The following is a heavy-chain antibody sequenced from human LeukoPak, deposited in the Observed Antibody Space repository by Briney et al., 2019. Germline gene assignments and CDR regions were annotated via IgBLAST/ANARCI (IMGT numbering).Heavy chain of an antibody. J-gene: IGHJ4*02. CDR1: GGSISSYY. CDR2: IYYSGST. D-gene: IGHD3-22*01. CDR3: ARGGDSSGYYYPVFDY. V-gene: IGHV4-59*01. Sequence: PETLSLTCTVSGGSISSYYWSWIRQPPGKGLEWIGYIYYSGSTKYNPSLKSRVTISVDTSKNQFSLILSSVTAADTAVYYCARGGDSSGYYYPVFDYWGQGTLVTVSS.